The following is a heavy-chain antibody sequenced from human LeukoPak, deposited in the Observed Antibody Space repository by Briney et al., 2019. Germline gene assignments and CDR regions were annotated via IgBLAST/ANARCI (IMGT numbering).Heavy chain of an antibody. J-gene: IGHJ4*02. D-gene: IGHD3-10*01. CDR1: GYSISSGYY. CDR2: IYHSGST. Sequence: SETLSLTCTVSGYSISSGYYWGWIRQPPGKGLEWIGSIYHSGSTYYNPSLKSRVTISVDTSKNQFSLKLSSVTAADTAVYYCARFPVVMLRGVHLTKFYFDYWGQGALVTVSS. V-gene: IGHV4-38-2*02. CDR3: ARFPVVMLRGVHLTKFYFDY.